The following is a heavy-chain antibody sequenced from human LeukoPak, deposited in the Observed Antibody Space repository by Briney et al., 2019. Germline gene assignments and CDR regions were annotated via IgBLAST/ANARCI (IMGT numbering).Heavy chain of an antibody. V-gene: IGHV3-30*03. CDR2: ISYDGSHK. Sequence: GGSLRLSCAASGFTLSSYGMHWVRKAPGKGLEWVAVISYDGSHKYSADSVKGRFTISRDNSKNTLYLQMNSLRTEDKAVYFCSASRPHYGDYYGLDVWGHGTTVTVSS. J-gene: IGHJ6*02. D-gene: IGHD4/OR15-4a*01. CDR3: SASRPHYGDYYGLDV. CDR1: GFTLSSYG.